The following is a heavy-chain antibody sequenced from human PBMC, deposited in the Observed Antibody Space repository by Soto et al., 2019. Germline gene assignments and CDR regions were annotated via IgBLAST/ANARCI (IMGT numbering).Heavy chain of an antibody. CDR1: GYSFTSYW. CDR3: ARRAAAQDAFDI. D-gene: IGHD6-13*01. V-gene: IGHV5-51*01. J-gene: IGHJ3*02. CDR2: IYPGDSDT. Sequence: GGALKISCECSGYSFTSYWIGWVRQMPGKGLEWMGIIYPGDSDTRYSPSFQGQVTISADKSISTAYLQWSSLKASDTAMYYCARRAAAQDAFDIWGQGTMVTVS.